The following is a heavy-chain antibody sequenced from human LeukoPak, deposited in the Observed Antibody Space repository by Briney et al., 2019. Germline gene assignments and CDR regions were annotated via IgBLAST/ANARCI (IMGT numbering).Heavy chain of an antibody. V-gene: IGHV3-23*01. CDR2: ISGSGGST. CDR3: ARDGILTENSFDY. Sequence: AGGSLRLSCAASGFTFSSYGMSWVRQAPGKGLEWVSAISGSGGSTYYADSVKGRFTISRDNAKNSLYLQMNSLRAEDTAVYYCARDGILTENSFDYWGQGTLVTVSS. D-gene: IGHD3-9*01. CDR1: GFTFSSYG. J-gene: IGHJ4*02.